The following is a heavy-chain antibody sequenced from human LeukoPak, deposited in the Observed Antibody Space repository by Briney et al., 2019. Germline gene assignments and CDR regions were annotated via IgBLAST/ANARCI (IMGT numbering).Heavy chain of an antibody. Sequence: GRSLRLSCAASGFTFDDYAMHWVRQAPGKGLEWVSGISWNSGSIVYADSVKGRFTISRDNAKNSLYLQMNSLRAEDTALYYCAKDYDSSGYSTFGFDYWGQGTLVTVSS. CDR2: ISWNSGSI. D-gene: IGHD3-22*01. V-gene: IGHV3-9*01. CDR3: AKDYDSSGYSTFGFDY. J-gene: IGHJ4*02. CDR1: GFTFDDYA.